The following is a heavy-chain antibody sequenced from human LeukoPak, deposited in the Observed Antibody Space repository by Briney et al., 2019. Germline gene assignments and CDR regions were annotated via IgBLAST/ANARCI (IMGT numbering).Heavy chain of an antibody. CDR3: ATTSGSYPSYYYYYMDV. J-gene: IGHJ6*03. D-gene: IGHD1-26*01. V-gene: IGHV4-34*08. CDR1: GFTFSRYW. Sequence: GSLRLSCAASGFTFSRYWMSWIRQPPGKGLEWIGEINHSGSTNYNPSLKSRVTISVDTSKNQFSLKLSSVTAADTAVYYCATTSGSYPSYYYYYMDVWGKGTTVTISS. CDR2: INHSGST.